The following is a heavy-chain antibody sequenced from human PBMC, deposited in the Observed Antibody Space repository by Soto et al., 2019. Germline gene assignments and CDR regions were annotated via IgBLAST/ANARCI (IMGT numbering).Heavy chain of an antibody. CDR1: GGSFSGYY. CDR2: INHSGST. J-gene: IGHJ4*02. CDR3: ARDQRDYGAARAFDY. V-gene: IGHV4-34*01. Sequence: QVQLQQWGAGLLKPSETLSLTCAVYGGSFSGYYWSWIRQPPGKGLEWIGEINHSGSTNYNPSLKSRVTISVDTSKNQFSLKLSSVTAADTAVYYCARDQRDYGAARAFDYWGQGTLVTVSS. D-gene: IGHD4-17*01.